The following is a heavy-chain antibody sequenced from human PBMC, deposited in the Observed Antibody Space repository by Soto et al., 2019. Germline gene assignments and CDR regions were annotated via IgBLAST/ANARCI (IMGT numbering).Heavy chain of an antibody. CDR2: IGTTGDT. V-gene: IGHV3-13*01. CDR1: GFTFSTYD. CDR3: ARGLYSIDY. Sequence: EVQLVESGGGLVQPGGSLRLSCAASGFTFSTYDMHWVRQATGKGLEWVSTIGTTGDTYYPVSVKGRFTISRENAKNSVYLQMNSLRAGDTAVYYCARGLYSIDYWGHGSLVTVSS. J-gene: IGHJ4*01. D-gene: IGHD2-15*01.